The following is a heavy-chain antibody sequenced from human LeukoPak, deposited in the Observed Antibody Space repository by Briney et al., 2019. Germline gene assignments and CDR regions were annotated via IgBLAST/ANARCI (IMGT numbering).Heavy chain of an antibody. CDR2: INHSGST. V-gene: IGHV4-34*01. Sequence: SETLSLTCAVYGGSFSGYYWSWIRQPPGKGLEWIGEINHSGSTNYNPSLKSRVTISVDTSKNQFSLKLSSVTAADTAVYYCARGRRPPITMVRGVIGPFDYWGQGTLVTVSS. J-gene: IGHJ4*02. CDR3: ARGRRPPITMVRGVIGPFDY. D-gene: IGHD3-10*01. CDR1: GGSFSGYY.